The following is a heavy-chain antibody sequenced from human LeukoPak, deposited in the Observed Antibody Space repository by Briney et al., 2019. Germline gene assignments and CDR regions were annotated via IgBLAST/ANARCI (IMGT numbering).Heavy chain of an antibody. V-gene: IGHV3-9*01. CDR3: TLTYCDGGSCYSGGFDY. J-gene: IGHJ4*02. Sequence: GGSLRLSCAASGFTFDDYAMHWVRQAPGKGLEWVSGISWNSGSIGYADSVKGRFTISRDNAKNSLYLQMNSLRAEGTALYYCTLTYCDGGSCYSGGFDYWGQGTLVTVSS. CDR1: GFTFDDYA. CDR2: ISWNSGSI. D-gene: IGHD2-15*01.